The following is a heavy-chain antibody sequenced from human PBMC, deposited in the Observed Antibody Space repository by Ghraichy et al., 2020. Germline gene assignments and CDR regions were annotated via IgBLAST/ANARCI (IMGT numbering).Heavy chain of an antibody. Sequence: ASVKVSCKASGYTFTGYYMHWVRQAPGQGLEWMGRINPNSGGTNYAQKFQGRVTMTRDTSISTAYMELSRLRSDDTAVYYCARTTTPSYSSSWTYGMDVWGQGTTVTVSS. J-gene: IGHJ6*02. CDR1: GYTFTGYY. CDR3: ARTTTPSYSSSWTYGMDV. CDR2: INPNSGGT. V-gene: IGHV1-2*06. D-gene: IGHD6-13*01.